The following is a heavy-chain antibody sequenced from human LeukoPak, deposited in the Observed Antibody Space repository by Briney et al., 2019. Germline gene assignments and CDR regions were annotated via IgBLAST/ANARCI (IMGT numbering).Heavy chain of an antibody. D-gene: IGHD3-9*01. V-gene: IGHV3-33*08. Sequence: GGSLRLSCAASGFTFDDYAMHWVRQAPGKGLEWVAVIWYDGSNKYYADSVKGRFTISRDNSKNTLYLQMNSLRDEDTAVYYCARADYDILTYNPPHMDVWGQGTTVTVSS. CDR2: IWYDGSNK. CDR1: GFTFDDYA. J-gene: IGHJ6*02. CDR3: ARADYDILTYNPPHMDV.